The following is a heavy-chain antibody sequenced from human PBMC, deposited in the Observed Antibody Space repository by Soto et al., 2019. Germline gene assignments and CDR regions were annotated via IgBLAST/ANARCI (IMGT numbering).Heavy chain of an antibody. D-gene: IGHD2-15*01. CDR2: ISSTSTII. Sequence: GSLRLSCAASGFTFSSYTMNWVRQAPGKGLEWVSYISSTSTIIHYADSVKGRFTISRDNAKNSLYLQMDSLTAEDTAVYYCARTNVVVVVAATPFDYWGQGTPVTVSS. CDR1: GFTFSSYT. V-gene: IGHV3-48*01. CDR3: ARTNVVVVVAATPFDY. J-gene: IGHJ4*02.